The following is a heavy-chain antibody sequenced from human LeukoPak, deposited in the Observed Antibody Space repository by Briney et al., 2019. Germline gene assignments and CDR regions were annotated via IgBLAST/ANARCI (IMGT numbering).Heavy chain of an antibody. CDR3: ATTGSGGHYNYFDH. D-gene: IGHD3-10*01. J-gene: IGHJ4*02. Sequence: GESLKISCAASGFIVSNNYMTWVRQAPGKGLEWVSVIYGGGNTYYADSVKGRFTISRDNSKNTLYLQMNSLRADDTAVYYCATTGSGGHYNYFDHWGQETLVTVSS. CDR2: IYGGGNT. V-gene: IGHV3-66*01. CDR1: GFIVSNNY.